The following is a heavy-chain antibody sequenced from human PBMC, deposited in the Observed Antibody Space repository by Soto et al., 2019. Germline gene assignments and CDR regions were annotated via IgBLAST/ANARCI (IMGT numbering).Heavy chain of an antibody. V-gene: IGHV3-30-3*01. Sequence: GGSLRLSCAASGFTFSSYAMHWVRQAPGKGLEWVAVISYDGSNKYYADSVKGRFTISRDNSKNTLYLQMNSLRAEDTAVYYCARDPFYCSSTSCYERYGMDVWGQGTTVTVSS. D-gene: IGHD2-2*01. CDR1: GFTFSSYA. CDR3: ARDPFYCSSTSCYERYGMDV. CDR2: ISYDGSNK. J-gene: IGHJ6*02.